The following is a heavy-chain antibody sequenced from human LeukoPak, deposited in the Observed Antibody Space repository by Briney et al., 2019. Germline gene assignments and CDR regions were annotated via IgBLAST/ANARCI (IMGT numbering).Heavy chain of an antibody. CDR2: IYYSGST. CDR1: GGSISSYY. CDR3: ARGGYYYDSSGYYPDAFDI. D-gene: IGHD3-22*01. J-gene: IGHJ3*02. Sequence: PSETLSLTCTVSGGSISSYYWSWIRQPPGKGLEWIGYIYYSGSTNYNPSLKSRVTISVDTSKNQFSLKLSSVTAADTAVYYCARGGYYYDSSGYYPDAFDIWGQGTMVTVSS. V-gene: IGHV4-59*01.